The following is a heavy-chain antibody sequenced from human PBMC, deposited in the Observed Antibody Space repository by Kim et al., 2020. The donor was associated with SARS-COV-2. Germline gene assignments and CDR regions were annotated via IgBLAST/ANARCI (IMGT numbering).Heavy chain of an antibody. V-gene: IGHV3-21*01. CDR2: ISSSSSYI. CDR1: GFTFSSYS. J-gene: IGHJ4*02. D-gene: IGHD3-16*01. CDR3: ARDSVAVKGDDY. Sequence: GGSLRLSCAASGFTFSSYSMNWVRQAPGKGLEWVSSISSSSSYIYYADSVKGRFTISRDNAKNSLYLQMNSLRAEDTAVYYCARDSVAVKGDDYWGQGTLVTVSS.